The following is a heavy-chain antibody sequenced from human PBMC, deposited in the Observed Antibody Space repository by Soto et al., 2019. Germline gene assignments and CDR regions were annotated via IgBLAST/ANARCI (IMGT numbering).Heavy chain of an antibody. CDR1: VFTFSSYA. CDR3: ARGLMTTVTGRLAYPYYFDY. Sequence: PGWSLRLSCASSVFTFSSYAMHWVRQAPGKGLEWVAVISYDGSNKYYADSVKGRFTTSRDNSENTLYLQMNSLRAEDTAVYYCARGLMTTVTGRLAYPYYFDYWGQGTLVTSPQ. D-gene: IGHD4-17*01. CDR2: ISYDGSNK. J-gene: IGHJ4*02. V-gene: IGHV3-30*14.